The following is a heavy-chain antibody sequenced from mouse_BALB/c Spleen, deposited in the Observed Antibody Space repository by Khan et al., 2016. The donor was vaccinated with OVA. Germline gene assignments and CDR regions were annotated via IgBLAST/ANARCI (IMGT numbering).Heavy chain of an antibody. CDR3: ASHLTGSFAY. D-gene: IGHD4-1*01. CDR1: GFTFSSYS. Sequence: EVHLVESGGDLVKPGGSLKLSCAASGFTFSSYSMSWVRQTPDERLEWVTTISSAGDFTYYPDSVKGRFTISRDTAKNTLYLQMSSLKSEDTAMYSCASHLTGSFAYWGQGTLVTVSA. J-gene: IGHJ3*01. V-gene: IGHV5-6*01. CDR2: ISSAGDFT.